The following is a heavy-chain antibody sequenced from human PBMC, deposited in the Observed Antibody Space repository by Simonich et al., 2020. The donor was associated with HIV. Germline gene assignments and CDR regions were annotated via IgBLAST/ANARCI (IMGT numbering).Heavy chain of an antibody. CDR2: ITPSFGTA. CDR3: ARKGGGRGVYYFDY. J-gene: IGHJ4*02. CDR1: GGTFSSFA. D-gene: IGHD3-10*01. Sequence: QVQLVQSGAEVKKPGSSVKVSCKASGGTFSSFAISWVRQAPGLGLGRVGGITPSFGTANYAQMCQGRVTITADESTSTAYMELSSLRSEDTGIYYCARKGGGRGVYYFDYWGQGTLVTVSS. V-gene: IGHV1-69*13.